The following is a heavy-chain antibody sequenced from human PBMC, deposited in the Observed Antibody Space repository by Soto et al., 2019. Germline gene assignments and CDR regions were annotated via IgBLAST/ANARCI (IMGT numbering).Heavy chain of an antibody. J-gene: IGHJ5*02. CDR2: ISTYNGNT. CDR3: ARAESGYYSPRSNWFDP. CDR1: GYTFTSYG. D-gene: IGHD3-22*01. Sequence: QVQLVQSGAEVKKPGASVKVSCKASGYTFTSYGISWVRQAPGQGLEWMGWISTYNGNTNYAQKLQGRVTMTTDTSTSTAYMELRSLRSDDTAVYYCARAESGYYSPRSNWFDPWGQGTLVTVSS. V-gene: IGHV1-18*01.